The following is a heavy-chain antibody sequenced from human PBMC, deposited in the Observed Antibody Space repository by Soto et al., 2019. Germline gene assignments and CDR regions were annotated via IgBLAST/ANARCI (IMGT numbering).Heavy chain of an antibody. CDR2: LSDSGDSI. Sequence: EVQLLESGGGLVQPGRSLRLSCTASGFTFSSHAIPWVRQAPGKGLEWVSGLSDSGDSIYYADSVKGRFTIYRDNSMNTLYLQMNTLRVEDTAVYYCAKVSSSWYAGFFDLWGQGTLVTVSS. CDR1: GFTFSSHA. V-gene: IGHV3-23*01. J-gene: IGHJ4*02. D-gene: IGHD6-13*01. CDR3: AKVSSSWYAGFFDL.